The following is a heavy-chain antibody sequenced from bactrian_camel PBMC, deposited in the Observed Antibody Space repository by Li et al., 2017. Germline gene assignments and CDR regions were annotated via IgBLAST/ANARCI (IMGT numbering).Heavy chain of an antibody. V-gene: IGHV3S40*01. D-gene: IGHD6*01. CDR1: GDTYSGNC. J-gene: IGHJ4*01. CDR2: IYTGGTHR. Sequence: DVQLVESGGGSVQAGGSLNLSCAASGDTYSGNCMGWFRQAPGKDREGIAAIYTGGTHRYYADSVKGRFTISQDNSKNTVYLQMNSLKPEDTAIYYCAAEPRQHESCVGSVVAIWAFGTTGQGTQVTVSS.